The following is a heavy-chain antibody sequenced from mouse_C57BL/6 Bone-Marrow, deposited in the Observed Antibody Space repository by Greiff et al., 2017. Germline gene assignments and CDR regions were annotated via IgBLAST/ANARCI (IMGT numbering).Heavy chain of an antibody. CDR1: GYTFTGYW. CDR2: ILPGSGST. J-gene: IGHJ3*01. V-gene: IGHV1-9*01. Sequence: VQLVESGAELMKPGDSVKLSCKATGYTFTGYWIEWVKQRPGHGLEWIGEILPGSGSTNDNEKFKGKATFTADTSANTAYMQLSSLTTEDSALYYCAFHYYGSYWFAYWGQGTLVTVSA. CDR3: AFHYYGSYWFAY. D-gene: IGHD1-1*01.